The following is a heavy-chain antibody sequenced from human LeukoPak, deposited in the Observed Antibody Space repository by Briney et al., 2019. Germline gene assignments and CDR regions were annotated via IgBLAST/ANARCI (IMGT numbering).Heavy chain of an antibody. Sequence: GGSLRLSCAASGFTFSDAWMSWVRQAPGKGLEWVGRIKKKSDGETTDYAAPVKGRFSISRDDSKNTLYLQMNSLKTEDTALYYCITDSNYGAFDWGQGILVTV. CDR1: GFTFSDAW. V-gene: IGHV3-15*01. CDR2: IKKKSDGETT. J-gene: IGHJ4*02. D-gene: IGHD4-17*01. CDR3: ITDSNYGAFD.